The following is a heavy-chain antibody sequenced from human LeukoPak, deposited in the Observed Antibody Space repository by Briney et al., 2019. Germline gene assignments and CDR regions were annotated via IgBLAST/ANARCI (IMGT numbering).Heavy chain of an antibody. CDR2: IRYDGSNK. D-gene: IGHD3-10*01. V-gene: IGHV3-30*02. CDR3: AKWGGYGSGSYYPRRGSYFDY. J-gene: IGHJ4*02. CDR1: GFTFSSYG. Sequence: GGSLRLSCAASGFTFSSYGMGWVRQAPGKGLEWVAFIRYDGSNKYYADSVKGRFTISRDNSKNTLYLQMNSLRAEDTAVYYCAKWGGYGSGSYYPRRGSYFDYWGQGTLVTVSS.